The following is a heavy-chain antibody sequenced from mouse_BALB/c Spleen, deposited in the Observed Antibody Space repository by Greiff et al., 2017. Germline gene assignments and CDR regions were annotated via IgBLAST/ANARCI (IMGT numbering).Heavy chain of an antibody. D-gene: IGHD1-1*01. V-gene: IGHV5-9*03. Sequence: EVMLVESGGGLVKPGGSLKLSCAASGFTFSSYTMSWVRQTPEKRLEWVATISSGGGNTYYPDSVKGRFTISRDNAKNNLYLQMSSLRSEDTALYYCARSNYYGSSRGMDYWGQGTSVTVSS. CDR3: ARSNYYGSSRGMDY. CDR2: ISSGGGNT. J-gene: IGHJ4*01. CDR1: GFTFSSYT.